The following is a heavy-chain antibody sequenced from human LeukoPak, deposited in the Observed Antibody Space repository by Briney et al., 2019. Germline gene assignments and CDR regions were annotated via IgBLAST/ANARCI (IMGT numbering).Heavy chain of an antibody. D-gene: IGHD6-13*01. CDR2: ISSSSSYI. J-gene: IGHJ4*02. CDR3: ARDPRGIAAAGSFKDY. CDR1: GFTFSSYS. Sequence: GGSLRLSCAASGFTFSSYSINWVRQAPGKGLEWVSSISSSSSYIYYADSVKGRFTISRDNAKNSLYLQMNSLRAEDTAVYYCARDPRGIAAAGSFKDYWGQGTLVTVSS. V-gene: IGHV3-21*01.